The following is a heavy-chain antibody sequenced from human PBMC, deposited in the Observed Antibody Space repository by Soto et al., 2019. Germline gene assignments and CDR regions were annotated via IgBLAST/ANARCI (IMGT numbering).Heavy chain of an antibody. V-gene: IGHV3-9*01. CDR1: GFTFGDYA. J-gene: IGHJ6*04. Sequence: EVQLVESGGGLVQPGRSLRLSCAASGFTFGDYAMHWVRQAPGKGLEWVSGISWNSGRIGYADSVKGRFTISRDNAKNSLYLQMNSLRAEDTALYYCAKDFKYTVVWGVLAVWGKGTTVTVSS. CDR3: AKDFKYTVVWGVLAV. CDR2: ISWNSGRI. D-gene: IGHD3-10*01.